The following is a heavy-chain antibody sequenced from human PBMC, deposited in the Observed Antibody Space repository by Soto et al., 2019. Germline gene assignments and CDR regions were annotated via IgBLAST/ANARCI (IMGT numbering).Heavy chain of an antibody. Sequence: QVQLVQSGAEVQKPGSSVKVSCKASGGTFSSYSINWVRQAPGQGLEWMGAIIPIFGTANYAQKFQGRVMITADESTSTAYMELSSLRSEDTAVYYCARDGGRHSGGIDYWGQGTLVTVSS. CDR1: GGTFSSYS. CDR2: IIPIFGTA. D-gene: IGHD1-26*01. V-gene: IGHV1-69*01. J-gene: IGHJ4*02. CDR3: ARDGGRHSGGIDY.